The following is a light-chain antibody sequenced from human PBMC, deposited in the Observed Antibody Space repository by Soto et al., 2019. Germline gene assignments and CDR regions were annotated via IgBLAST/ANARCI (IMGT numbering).Light chain of an antibody. CDR1: SSDVGGFNY. J-gene: IGLJ1*01. CDR2: DVS. V-gene: IGLV2-14*01. Sequence: QSALTQPSPVSASPGPSIIIACPLTSSDVGGFNYISWYQQHRGKASKLVIYDVSNRSSGVSNRFSGSKSGNTASLTISGLQAEDEADYYCSSYTSSSTRVFRTGSAVTVL. CDR3: SSYTSSSTRV.